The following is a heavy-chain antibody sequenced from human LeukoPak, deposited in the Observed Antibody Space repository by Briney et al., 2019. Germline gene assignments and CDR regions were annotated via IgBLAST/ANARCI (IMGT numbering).Heavy chain of an antibody. V-gene: IGHV3-30*09. CDR2: ISYDVVTK. J-gene: IGHJ4*02. CDR1: GFTLSGYA. Sequence: GRCLRLSCAASGFTLSGYAMHWVRQAPGKGREWVALISYDVVTKYYADSVRGRFAISRDNSKNTLYLQMNSLRAEDTAVYYCARDYITSHWGQGTLVTVSS. CDR3: ARDYITSH. D-gene: IGHD2-2*01.